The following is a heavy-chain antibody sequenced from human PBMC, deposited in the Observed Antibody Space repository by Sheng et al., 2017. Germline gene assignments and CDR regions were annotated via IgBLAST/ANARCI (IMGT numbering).Heavy chain of an antibody. CDR3: ARDAIAVADPYYYYGMDV. CDR1: GFTFSSYG. V-gene: IGHV3-33*01. CDR2: IWYDGSNK. Sequence: QVQLVESGGGVVQPGRSLRLSCAASGFTFSSYGMHWVRQAPGKGLEWVAVIWYDGSNKYYADSVKGRFTISRDNSKNTLYLQMNSLRAEDTAVYYCARDAIAVADPYYYYGMDVWGQGP. J-gene: IGHJ6*02. D-gene: IGHD6-19*01.